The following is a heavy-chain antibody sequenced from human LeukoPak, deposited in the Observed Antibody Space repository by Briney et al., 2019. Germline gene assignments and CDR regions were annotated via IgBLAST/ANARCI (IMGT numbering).Heavy chain of an antibody. D-gene: IGHD3-3*01. CDR1: GFTFSSYS. J-gene: IGHJ5*02. CDR2: ISSSSSYI. CDR3: ARVLLRSMNWFDP. Sequence: SGGSLRLSCAASGFTFSSYSMNWVRQAPGKGLEWVSSISSSSSYIYYADSVKGRFTISRGNAKNSLYLQMNSLRAEDTAVYYCARVLLRSMNWFDPWGQGTLVTVSS. V-gene: IGHV3-21*01.